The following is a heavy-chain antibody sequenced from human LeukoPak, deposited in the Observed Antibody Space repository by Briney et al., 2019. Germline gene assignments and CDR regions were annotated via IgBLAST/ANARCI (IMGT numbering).Heavy chain of an antibody. V-gene: IGHV3-64*01. D-gene: IGHD1-26*01. CDR3: ARVAGVGASGDWFDP. CDR1: GLTFSSYA. CDR2: ISSNGGST. Sequence: GGSLRLSCAASGLTFSSYAMHWVRQAPGKGLEYVSAISSNGGSTYYANSVKGRFTISRDNSKNTLYLQMGSLRAEDMAVYYCARVAGVGASGDWFDPWGQGTLVTVSS. J-gene: IGHJ5*02.